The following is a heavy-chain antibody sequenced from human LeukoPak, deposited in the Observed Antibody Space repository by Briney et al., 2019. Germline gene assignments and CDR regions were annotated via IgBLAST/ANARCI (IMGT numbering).Heavy chain of an antibody. D-gene: IGHD4-17*01. CDR2: ISWNSGTI. Sequence: PGGSLRLSCAVSGCTFDDFAMHWVRQAPGKGLEWVSGISWNSGTIGYADSVKGRFTISRDNAKNSLYPQMNSLRAEDTAVYYCARDGTTDYGDYVGGFFGYWGQGTLVTVSS. CDR3: ARDGTTDYGDYVGGFFGY. V-gene: IGHV3-9*01. CDR1: GCTFDDFA. J-gene: IGHJ4*02.